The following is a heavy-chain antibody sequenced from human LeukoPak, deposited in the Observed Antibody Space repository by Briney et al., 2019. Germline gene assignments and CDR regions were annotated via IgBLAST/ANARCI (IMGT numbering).Heavy chain of an antibody. D-gene: IGHD3-10*01. CDR3: ARAKPKNMVRGLIMRRESRYYFDY. Sequence: GGSLRLSCAASGFTFSSYWMSWVRQAPGKGLEWVANIKQDGSEKYYVDSVKGRFTISRDNAKNSLYLQMNSLRAEDTAVYYCARAKPKNMVRGLIMRRESRYYFDYWGQGTLVTVSS. CDR1: GFTFSSYW. V-gene: IGHV3-7*03. J-gene: IGHJ4*02. CDR2: IKQDGSEK.